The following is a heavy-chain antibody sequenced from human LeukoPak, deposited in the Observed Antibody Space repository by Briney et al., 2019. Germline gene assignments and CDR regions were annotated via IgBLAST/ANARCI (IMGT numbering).Heavy chain of an antibody. J-gene: IGHJ4*02. CDR3: ARRLTGVDY. Sequence: SSVNVSCKASGYTFTGYYMHWVRQAPGQGLEWMGWINPNSGGTNYAQKFQGRVTMTRDTSISTVYMELNSLRSDDTAVYYCARRLTGVDYWGQGTQVTVSS. CDR1: GYTFTGYY. CDR2: INPNSGGT. V-gene: IGHV1-2*02. D-gene: IGHD7-27*01.